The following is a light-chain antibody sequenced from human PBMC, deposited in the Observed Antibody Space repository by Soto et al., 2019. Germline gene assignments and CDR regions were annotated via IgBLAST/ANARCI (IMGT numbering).Light chain of an antibody. V-gene: IGLV2-14*01. Sequence: QSALTQPASVSGSPRQSITISCTGTSSDVGGYNYVSWYQQHPGKAPKLMIYDVSNRPSGVSYRFSGSKSGNTASLTISGLQAEDEADYYCCSYTSSSTYVFGTGTKVTVL. CDR1: SSDVGGYNY. CDR3: CSYTSSSTYV. J-gene: IGLJ1*01. CDR2: DVS.